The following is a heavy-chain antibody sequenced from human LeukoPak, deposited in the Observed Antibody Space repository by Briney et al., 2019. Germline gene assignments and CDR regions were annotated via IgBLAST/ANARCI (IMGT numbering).Heavy chain of an antibody. CDR2: IYYSGST. CDR3: ARGGEYYYDSSGSFDY. Sequence: SETLSLTCTVSGGPISSYYWSWIRQPPGKGLEWIGYIYYSGSTNYNPSLKSRVTISVDTSKNQFSLKLSSVTAADTAVYYCARGGEYYYDSSGSFDYWGQGTLVTVSS. J-gene: IGHJ4*02. CDR1: GGPISSYY. D-gene: IGHD3-22*01. V-gene: IGHV4-59*01.